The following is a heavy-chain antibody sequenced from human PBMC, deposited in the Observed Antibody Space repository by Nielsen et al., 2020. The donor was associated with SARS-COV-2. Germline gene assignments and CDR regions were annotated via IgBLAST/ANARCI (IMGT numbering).Heavy chain of an antibody. J-gene: IGHJ6*03. V-gene: IGHV3-23*01. CDR2: ISGSGGST. Sequence: GESLKISCAASGFTFSSYAMSWVRQAPGKGLEWVSAISGSGGSTYYADSVKGRFTISRDNSKNTLYLQMNSLRAEDTAVYYCAKGLPQAVAPYYYYMDVWGKGTTVTVSS. CDR1: GFTFSSYA. CDR3: AKGLPQAVAPYYYYMDV.